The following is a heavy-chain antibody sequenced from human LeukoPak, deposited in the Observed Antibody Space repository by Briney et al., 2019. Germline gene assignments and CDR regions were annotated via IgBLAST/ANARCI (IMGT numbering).Heavy chain of an antibody. CDR3: ARDPVSEPSRFDY. D-gene: IGHD4-17*01. J-gene: IGHJ4*02. V-gene: IGHV1-46*01. CDR2: INPSVGST. Sequence: ASVKVSCKASGYTFTSYYMHWVRQAPGQGLERMGIINPSVGSTSYAQKFQDRVTMTRDTSTSTVYMELSSLRSEDTAVYYCARDPVSEPSRFDYWGQGALVTVSS. CDR1: GYTFTSYY.